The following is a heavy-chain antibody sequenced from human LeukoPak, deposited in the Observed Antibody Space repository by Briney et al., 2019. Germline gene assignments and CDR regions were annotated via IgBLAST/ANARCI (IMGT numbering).Heavy chain of an antibody. V-gene: IGHV3-64*01. Sequence: GGSLRLSCAASGFTVSSNYMSWVRQAPGKGLEYVSAISSNGGSTYYANSVKGRFTISRDNSKNTLYLQMGSLRAEDMAVYYCARTSGLYHFDYWGQGTLVTVSS. CDR2: ISSNGGST. CDR3: ARTSGLYHFDY. D-gene: IGHD2-2*01. CDR1: GFTVSSNY. J-gene: IGHJ4*02.